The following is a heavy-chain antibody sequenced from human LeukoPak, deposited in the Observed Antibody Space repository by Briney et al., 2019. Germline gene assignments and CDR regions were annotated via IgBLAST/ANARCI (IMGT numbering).Heavy chain of an antibody. Sequence: PGGSLRLSCAASGFTFNSYEMNWVRQAPGKGLEWVSYISSSGNSIYYAESVKGRFTISRDNAKNSLYLQMNSLRAEDTAVYYCAELGITMIGGVWGKGTTVTISS. V-gene: IGHV3-48*03. CDR1: GFTFNSYE. D-gene: IGHD3-10*02. CDR3: AELGITMIGGV. J-gene: IGHJ6*04. CDR2: ISSSGNSI.